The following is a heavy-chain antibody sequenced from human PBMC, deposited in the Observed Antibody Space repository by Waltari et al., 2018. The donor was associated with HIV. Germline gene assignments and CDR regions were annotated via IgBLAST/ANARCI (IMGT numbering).Heavy chain of an antibody. CDR2: MNPNRGNT. V-gene: IGHV1-8*01. CDR3: ARGLTWSGYWHFDY. J-gene: IGHJ4*02. D-gene: IGHD3-3*01. CDR1: GYLFTSYD. Sequence: QVQLVQSGAEVKKPGASVKVSCQASGYLFTSYDINWVRQATGQGLEWMGWMNPNRGNTGYAQRFQGRVTMTRDTSINTAYMELSSLRSDDTAVYYCARGLTWSGYWHFDYWGQGTLVTVSS.